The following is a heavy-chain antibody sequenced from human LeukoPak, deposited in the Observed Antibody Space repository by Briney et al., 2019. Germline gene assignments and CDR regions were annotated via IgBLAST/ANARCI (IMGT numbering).Heavy chain of an antibody. J-gene: IGHJ4*02. CDR3: ARGETAVTSNLDH. CDR1: GFTFSSFS. D-gene: IGHD4-17*01. Sequence: GGSLRLSCAASGFTFSSFSMNWVRQAPGKGLEWVSYISFTSTTIYYADSAKGRFSISRDNARNSLYLKMNSLRHEDTAVYYCARGETAVTSNLDHWGQGTLVTASS. V-gene: IGHV3-48*02. CDR2: ISFTSTTI.